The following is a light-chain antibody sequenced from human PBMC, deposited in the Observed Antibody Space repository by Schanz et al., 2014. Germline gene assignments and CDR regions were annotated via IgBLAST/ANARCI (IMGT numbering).Light chain of an antibody. CDR1: QSVTSY. V-gene: IGKV3-11*01. J-gene: IGKJ3*01. Sequence: EIVMTQSPATLSESPGERATLSCRASQSVTSYLAWYQQKPGQAPRLLIYDASARATGIPDRFSGSGSGTDFTLTISTLEPEDFAVYYCQQRSTLFGPGTKVEIK. CDR3: QQRSTL. CDR2: DAS.